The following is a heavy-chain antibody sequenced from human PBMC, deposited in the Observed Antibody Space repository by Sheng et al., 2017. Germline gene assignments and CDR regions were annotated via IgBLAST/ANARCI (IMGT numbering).Heavy chain of an antibody. Sequence: EVQVVASGGGLVQPGGSLRLSCAASGFTFSLFDMNWVRQAPGKGLEWVSYISGSGGPIYYADSVKGRFTISRDNAKNSLFLQMNSLRVDDTAVYYCARGYTTTGSGYSHWGQGTLVTVSS. CDR2: ISGSGGPI. V-gene: IGHV3-48*03. J-gene: IGHJ4*02. D-gene: IGHD3-22*01. CDR1: GFTFSLFD. CDR3: ARGYTTTGSGYSH.